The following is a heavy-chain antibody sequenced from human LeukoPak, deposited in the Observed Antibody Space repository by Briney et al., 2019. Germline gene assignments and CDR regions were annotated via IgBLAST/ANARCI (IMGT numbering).Heavy chain of an antibody. Sequence: GSLRLSCAASGFTFSSYSMNWVRQAPGKGLEWVSSISSSSSYIYYADSVKGRFTISRDNAKNSLYLQMNSLRAEDTAVYYCARDIRDGYNNRWFDPWGQGTLVTVSS. CDR3: ARDIRDGYNNRWFDP. CDR1: GFTFSSYS. J-gene: IGHJ5*02. V-gene: IGHV3-21*01. D-gene: IGHD5-24*01. CDR2: ISSSSSYI.